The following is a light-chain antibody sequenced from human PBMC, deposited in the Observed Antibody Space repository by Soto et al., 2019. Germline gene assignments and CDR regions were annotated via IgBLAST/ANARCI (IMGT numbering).Light chain of an antibody. J-gene: IGKJ2*01. CDR1: RDISNY. CDR2: DVS. Sequence: DIQMTQSPSSLSASVGDRVTITCQASRDISNYLNWYQQKPGKAPKLLIYDVSNLETGVPSRFSGSASGTHFAFTIRSLQPEDAATYDCHHYDSLPMHTFGLGTKLEI. V-gene: IGKV1-33*01. CDR3: HHYDSLPMHT.